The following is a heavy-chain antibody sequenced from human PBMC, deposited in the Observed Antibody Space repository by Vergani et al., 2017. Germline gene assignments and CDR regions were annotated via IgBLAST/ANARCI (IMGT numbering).Heavy chain of an antibody. CDR1: GYTFTSYG. D-gene: IGHD6-13*01. CDR2: ISAYNGNT. Sequence: QVQLVQSGAEVKKPGASVKVSCKASGYTFTSYGISWVRQAPGQGLEWMGWISAYNGNTNYAQKLQGRVTMTTDTATRTAYMELRSLRSDDTAVYYCAREDSSSWDTYYFDYWGQGTLVTVSS. V-gene: IGHV1-18*01. CDR3: AREDSSSWDTYYFDY. J-gene: IGHJ4*02.